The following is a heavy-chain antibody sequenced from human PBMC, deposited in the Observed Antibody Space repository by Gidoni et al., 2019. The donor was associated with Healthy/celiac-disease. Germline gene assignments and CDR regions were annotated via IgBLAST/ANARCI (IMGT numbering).Heavy chain of an antibody. V-gene: IGHV4-61*02. CDR3: ARDPASSSWFGAFDI. D-gene: IGHD6-13*01. CDR1: GGSSSSGSYY. Sequence: QVQLQESGPGLVKPSQTLSLTCTVSGGSSSSGSYYWSWIRQPAGKGLEWIGSIYTSGSTNYNPSLKSRVTISVDTSKNQFSLKLSSVTAADTAVYYCARDPASSSWFGAFDIWGQGTMVTVSS. J-gene: IGHJ3*02. CDR2: IYTSGST.